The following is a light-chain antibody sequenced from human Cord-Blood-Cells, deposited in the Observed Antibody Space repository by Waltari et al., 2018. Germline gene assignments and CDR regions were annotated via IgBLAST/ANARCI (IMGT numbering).Light chain of an antibody. CDR3: QQYNNWPPLT. J-gene: IGKJ4*01. Sequence: VMTQSPDTLSESPGERSTLACRASQSVSSNLPWYQQKPGQAPRLLIYGASTRATGIPARFSGSGSGTEFTLTISSLQSEDFAVYYCQQYNNWPPLTFGGGTKVESK. CDR1: QSVSSN. V-gene: IGKV3-15*01. CDR2: GAS.